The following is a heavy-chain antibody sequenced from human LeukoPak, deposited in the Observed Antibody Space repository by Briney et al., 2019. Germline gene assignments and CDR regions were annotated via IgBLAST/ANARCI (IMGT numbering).Heavy chain of an antibody. CDR1: GFTFSSYA. CDR3: AKDRHASSYYFDY. D-gene: IGHD2-2*01. J-gene: IGHJ4*02. CDR2: ISGSGGST. V-gene: IGHV3-23*01. Sequence: GGSLRLSCAASGFTFSSYAMSWVRQAPGKGLEWVSAISGSGGSTYYADSVKGRFTISRDNSKNTLYLQMNSLRAEDTAVHYCAKDRHASSYYFDYWGQGTLVTVSS.